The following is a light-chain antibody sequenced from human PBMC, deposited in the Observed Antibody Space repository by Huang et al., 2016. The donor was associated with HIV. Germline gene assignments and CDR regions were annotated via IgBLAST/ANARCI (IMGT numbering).Light chain of an antibody. CDR1: QTINNY. Sequence: DIQMTQSPSSLSASVGDRVTITCRSSQTINNYLNWYQLKPGKAPKFLMYGASTLQNGVPSRFSGSGSGTAFTLTISNLQPEDFATYFCQQSYNAPRTFGQGTYLEMK. CDR3: QQSYNAPRT. CDR2: GAS. V-gene: IGKV1-39*01. J-gene: IGKJ2*01.